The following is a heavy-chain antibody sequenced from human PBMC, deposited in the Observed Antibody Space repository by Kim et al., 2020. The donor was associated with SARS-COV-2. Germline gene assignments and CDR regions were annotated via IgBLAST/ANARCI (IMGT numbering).Heavy chain of an antibody. D-gene: IGHD4-17*01. J-gene: IGHJ3*02. Sequence: YADSVKGRFTISRDNAKNSLYLQMNSLRAEDTAVYYCAGPLGDYYAFDIWGQGTMVTVSS. CDR3: AGPLGDYYAFDI. V-gene: IGHV3-11*01.